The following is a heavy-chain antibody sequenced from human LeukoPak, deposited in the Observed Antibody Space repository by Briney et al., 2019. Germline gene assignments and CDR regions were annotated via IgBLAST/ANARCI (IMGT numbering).Heavy chain of an antibody. J-gene: IGHJ4*02. V-gene: IGHV4-59*04. Sequence: SETLSLTCTVSGGSISSYYWSWIRQPPGKGLEWIGYIYYSGSTDYNPSLKCQVTMSVDTSKSQFSLKVNSVTAADTAVYYCARRDRYSSGQFDHWGQGTLVTVSS. CDR2: IYYSGST. CDR3: ARRDRYSSGQFDH. D-gene: IGHD5-18*01. CDR1: GGSISSYY.